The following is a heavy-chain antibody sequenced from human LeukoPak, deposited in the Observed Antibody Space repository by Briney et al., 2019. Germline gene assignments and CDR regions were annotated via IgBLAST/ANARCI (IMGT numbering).Heavy chain of an antibody. J-gene: IGHJ5*02. V-gene: IGHV1-8*01. D-gene: IGHD6-19*01. CDR1: GYTFTSYD. CDR2: MNPNSGNT. CDR3: ARVSPYSSGWYWFDP. Sequence: ASVKVSCKASGYTFTSYDINWVRQATGQGLEWMGWMNPNSGNTGYAQKFQGRVTMTRNTSISTAYMELSSLRSEDTAVYYCARVSPYSSGWYWFDPWGQGTLVTVSS.